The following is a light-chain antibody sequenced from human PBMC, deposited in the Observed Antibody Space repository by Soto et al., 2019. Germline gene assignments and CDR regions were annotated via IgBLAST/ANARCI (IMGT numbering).Light chain of an antibody. Sequence: QSVLTQPAYVSESPGQSITISCTGTSSDVGGYNYVSWYQQHPGKAPKFMIYDVSNRPSGVSNRFSGSKSGNTASLTISGLQAEDEADYYCSSYTTSNTRQIVFGTGTKVTVL. V-gene: IGLV2-14*01. CDR2: DVS. CDR3: SSYTTSNTRQIV. CDR1: SSDVGGYNY. J-gene: IGLJ1*01.